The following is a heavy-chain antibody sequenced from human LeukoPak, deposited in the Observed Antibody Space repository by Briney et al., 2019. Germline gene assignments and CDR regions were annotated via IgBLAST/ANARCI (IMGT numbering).Heavy chain of an antibody. CDR3: ARDSDTAMAQGVYYYYYGMDV. Sequence: SVKVSCKASGGTFTSYGISWVGQAPGQGLEGMGGIIPNFGIGNYAQKFQGRGTITADKYTSTAYMELSSLRSEDTAVYYCARDSDTAMAQGVYYYYYGMDVWGQGTTVTVSS. CDR2: IIPNFGIG. V-gene: IGHV1-69*17. CDR1: GGTFTSYG. J-gene: IGHJ6*02. D-gene: IGHD5-18*01.